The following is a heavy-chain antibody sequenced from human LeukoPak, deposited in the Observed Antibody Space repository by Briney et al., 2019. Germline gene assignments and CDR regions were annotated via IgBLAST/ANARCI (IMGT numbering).Heavy chain of an antibody. V-gene: IGHV1-18*01. J-gene: IGHJ5*02. D-gene: IGHD3-10*01. CDR1: GYTFSSYG. CDR3: ATGYGSGSYRFDP. Sequence: ASVKVSCKASGYTFSSYGISWVRQAPGQGLEWMGWISAYNGNTNYPQKFQGRVTMTTDTSTSTAYMELRSLRSDDTAVYYCATGYGSGSYRFDPWGQGTLVTVSS. CDR2: ISAYNGNT.